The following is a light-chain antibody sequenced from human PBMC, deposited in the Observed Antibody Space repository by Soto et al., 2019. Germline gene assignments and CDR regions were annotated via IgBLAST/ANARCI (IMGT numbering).Light chain of an antibody. CDR2: DAS. Sequence: DIQMTQSTSTLSASVGDRDTIPCRSSQSISSWLAWYQQKPGKAPKLLIYDASSLESGVPSRFSGSGSGTEFTLTISSLQPDDFATYYCQRYHEYWFGQGTKVDIK. CDR3: QRYHEYW. V-gene: IGKV1-5*01. J-gene: IGKJ1*01. CDR1: QSISSW.